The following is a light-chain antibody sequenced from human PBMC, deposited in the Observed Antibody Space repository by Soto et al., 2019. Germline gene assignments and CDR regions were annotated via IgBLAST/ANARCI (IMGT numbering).Light chain of an antibody. CDR3: ATWSDSLKGWV. V-gene: IGLV1-44*01. CDR1: SSDIGSNS. Sequence: QSVLTQPPSASRTPGQRVTIPCSGSSSDIGSNSVNWYQQLPGAAPRLLIYANDHRPSGVPDRFAASKSGTSASLAISGVRSEDEAFYYWATWSDSLKGWVFGRGTKLTVL. CDR2: AND. J-gene: IGLJ3*02.